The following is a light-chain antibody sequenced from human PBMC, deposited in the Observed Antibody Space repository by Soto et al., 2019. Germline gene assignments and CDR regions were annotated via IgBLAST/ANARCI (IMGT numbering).Light chain of an antibody. Sequence: QSALTQPASVSVSPGQSITISCTGTSSDVGGYNYFSWYQQHPGKAPKLIIYNVSNRPSGVSNRFSGSKSGNTASLTISGLQAEDEGHYYCSSFTSSNTVLFGGGTKLTVL. J-gene: IGLJ2*01. V-gene: IGLV2-14*01. CDR1: SSDVGGYNY. CDR2: NVS. CDR3: SSFTSSNTVL.